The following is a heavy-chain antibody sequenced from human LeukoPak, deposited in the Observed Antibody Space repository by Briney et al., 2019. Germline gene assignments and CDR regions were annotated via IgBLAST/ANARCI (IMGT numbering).Heavy chain of an antibody. Sequence: GRSLRLSCAASGFTFDDYGMSWVRQAPGKGLEWVSGINWNGGSTGYADSVKGRFTISRDNAKNSLYLQMNSLRVEDTALYYCARGIRFLEWLSGSDYWGQGTLVTVSS. CDR1: GFTFDDYG. J-gene: IGHJ4*02. CDR3: ARGIRFLEWLSGSDY. D-gene: IGHD3-3*01. CDR2: INWNGGST. V-gene: IGHV3-20*04.